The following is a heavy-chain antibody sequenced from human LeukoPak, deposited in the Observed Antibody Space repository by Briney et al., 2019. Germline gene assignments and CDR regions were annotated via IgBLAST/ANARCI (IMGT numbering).Heavy chain of an antibody. CDR1: WFTVTSNY. Sequence: GGSQSLAWAPYWFTVTSNYISCVRQAPGKGLEWVSAISGSGGSTFYADSVKGRFTISRDNSKNTVDLQMNSLRDADTAVYYSTKDGGSRDFDHWGQGTLVTVSS. D-gene: IGHD4-23*01. CDR3: TKDGGSRDFDH. CDR2: ISGSGGST. J-gene: IGHJ4*02. V-gene: IGHV3-23*01.